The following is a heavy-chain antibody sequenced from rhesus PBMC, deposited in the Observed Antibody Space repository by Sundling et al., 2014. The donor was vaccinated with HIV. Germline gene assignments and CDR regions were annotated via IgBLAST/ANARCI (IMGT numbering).Heavy chain of an antibody. CDR3: ARDRERFHSTWTGSVWGLDS. J-gene: IGHJ6*01. CDR1: GYSISSGYG. Sequence: QVQLQESGPGLVKPSETLSLTCAVSGYSISSGYGWSWIRQPPGKGLEWIGYIGGSSGNTKYNPSLKSRVTISKDTSKNQFSLKLNSLTAADTAVYYCARDRERFHSTWTGSVWGLDSWGQGVVVTVSS. V-gene: IGHV4-127*01. D-gene: IGHD3-3*01. CDR2: IGGSSGNT.